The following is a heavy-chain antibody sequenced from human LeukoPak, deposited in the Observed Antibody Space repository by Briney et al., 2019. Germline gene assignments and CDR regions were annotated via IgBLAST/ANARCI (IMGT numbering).Heavy chain of an antibody. Sequence: SETLSLTCAVYGGSFSGYYWSWIRQPPGKGLEWIGEINHSGSTNYNPSLKSRVTISVDTSKNQFSLKLSSVTAADTAVYYCASITGTTFLYYYYMDVWGKGTTVTVSS. CDR3: ASITGTTFLYYYYMDV. V-gene: IGHV4-34*01. D-gene: IGHD1-7*01. CDR2: INHSGST. CDR1: GGSFSGYY. J-gene: IGHJ6*03.